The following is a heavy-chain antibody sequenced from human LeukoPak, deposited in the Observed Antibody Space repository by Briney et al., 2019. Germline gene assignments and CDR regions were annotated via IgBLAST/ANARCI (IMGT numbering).Heavy chain of an antibody. CDR1: GLTFRNYC. CDR2: ITYDGTKT. D-gene: IGHD4-17*01. Sequence: GRARRLSCAGAGLTFRNYCRHWVRQAPGEGVEWVAVITYDGTKTLYADSVKGRFTISRDNSKNTLYLQMNSLRAEDTAVYYCARESMTTVTTHAFDIWGQGTMVTVSS. CDR3: ARESMTTVTTHAFDI. J-gene: IGHJ3*02. V-gene: IGHV3-33*01.